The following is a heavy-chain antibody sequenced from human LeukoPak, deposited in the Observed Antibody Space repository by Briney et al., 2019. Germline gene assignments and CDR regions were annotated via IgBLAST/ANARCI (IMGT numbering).Heavy chain of an antibody. D-gene: IGHD3-22*01. V-gene: IGHV3-23*01. Sequence: GGSLRLSCAASGFTFSSYGMSWVRQAPGKGLEWVSAISGSGGNTYYADSVKGRFTISRDNSKKTLYLQMNSLRAEDTAVYYCARGGYYYDSSGYGFFDYWGQGTLVTVSS. CDR1: GFTFSSYG. CDR3: ARGGYYYDSSGYGFFDY. J-gene: IGHJ4*02. CDR2: ISGSGGNT.